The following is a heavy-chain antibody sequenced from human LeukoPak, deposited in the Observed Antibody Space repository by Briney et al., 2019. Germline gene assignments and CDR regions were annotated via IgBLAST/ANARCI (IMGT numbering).Heavy chain of an antibody. CDR1: GGSFSGYY. J-gene: IGHJ4*02. Sequence: SETLSLTCAVYGGSFSGYYWSWIRQPPGKGLEWIGEINHGGSTNYNPSLKSRLTISVDTSKNQFSLKLSSVTAADTAVYYCARLSLSGSSGYYVDYWGQGTLVTVSS. CDR2: INHGGST. V-gene: IGHV4-34*01. D-gene: IGHD3-22*01. CDR3: ARLSLSGSSGYYVDY.